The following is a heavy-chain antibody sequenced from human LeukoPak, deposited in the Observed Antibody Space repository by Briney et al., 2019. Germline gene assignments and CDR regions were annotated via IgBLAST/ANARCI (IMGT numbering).Heavy chain of an antibody. CDR1: GFTFVTYA. CDR2: IRGSSS. V-gene: IGHV3-23*01. J-gene: IGHJ4*02. CDR3: AKDSGNSFFDF. D-gene: IGHD2-15*01. Sequence: GGSLRLSCEVSGFTFVTYAMSWVRQAPGMGLEWVSIIRGSSSDYADSVRGRFSISRDISKNTLYLQMNSLRAEDTALYYCAKDSGNSFFDFWGQGTLVTVSS.